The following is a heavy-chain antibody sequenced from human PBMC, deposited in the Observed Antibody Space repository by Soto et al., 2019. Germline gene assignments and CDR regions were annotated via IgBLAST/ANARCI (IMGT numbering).Heavy chain of an antibody. CDR3: ARGDFDRSGNYNAGWFAP. CDR1: GYTFTAYY. J-gene: IGHJ5*02. D-gene: IGHD3-22*01. Sequence: QVQLVQSGAEVKKPGASVRVSCKASGYTFTAYYMHWLRRAPGQGLEWMGWINPNSGGTNYAQRFQGRVTVTNDTSISTTDMELSSLGSDDTAVYYCARGDFDRSGNYNAGWFAPWGQGTLVTVSS. V-gene: IGHV1-2*02. CDR2: INPNSGGT.